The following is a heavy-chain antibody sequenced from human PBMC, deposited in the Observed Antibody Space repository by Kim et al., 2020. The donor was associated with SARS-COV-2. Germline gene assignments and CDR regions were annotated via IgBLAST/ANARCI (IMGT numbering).Heavy chain of an antibody. V-gene: IGHV4-34*01. J-gene: IGHJ3*02. CDR3: ARGPFRQHTTLFSSSLGQPRYYLI. CDR1: GGSFSGYY. CDR2: INHSGST. Sequence: SETLSLTCAVYGGSFSGYYWSWIRQPPGKGLEWIGEINHSGSTNYNPSLKSRVTISVDTSKNQFSLKLSSVTAADTAVYYCARGPFRQHTTLFSSSLGQPRYYLIWGQGTMGTVSS. D-gene: IGHD6-13*01.